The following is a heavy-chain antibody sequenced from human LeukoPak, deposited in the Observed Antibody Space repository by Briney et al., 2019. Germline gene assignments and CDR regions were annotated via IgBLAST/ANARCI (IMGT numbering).Heavy chain of an antibody. V-gene: IGHV3-30*02. D-gene: IGHD6-19*01. CDR1: GFTFSSYG. Sequence: GGSLRLSCAASGFTFSSYGMHWVRQAPGKGLEWVAFIRYDGSNKYYADSVKGRFTISRDNSKNTLYLQMNSLRAEDTAVYYCARDLNSSGWSLRDYWGQGTLVTVSS. J-gene: IGHJ4*02. CDR3: ARDLNSSGWSLRDY. CDR2: IRYDGSNK.